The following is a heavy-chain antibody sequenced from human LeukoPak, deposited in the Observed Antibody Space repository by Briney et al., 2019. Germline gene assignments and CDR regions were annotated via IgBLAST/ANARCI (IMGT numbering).Heavy chain of an antibody. Sequence: PGGSLRLSCAASGFTVSSDSMAWVRQAPGKGLQWVSVIYTGGGTYHADSVTGRFTISRDNSKNTLYLQMNSLRVEDTAVYYCTRDQARRQAGWGQGTLVTVSS. CDR3: TRDQARRQAG. J-gene: IGHJ4*02. CDR1: GFTVSSDS. CDR2: IYTGGGT. V-gene: IGHV3-66*01.